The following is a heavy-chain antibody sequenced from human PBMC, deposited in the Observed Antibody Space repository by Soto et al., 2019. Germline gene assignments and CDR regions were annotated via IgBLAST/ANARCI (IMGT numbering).Heavy chain of an antibody. J-gene: IGHJ4*02. V-gene: IGHV1-46*01. Sequence: QVQLVQSGAEVTMPGASVKVSCRTSGYPFTSYYIHWVRQAPGQGLEWMGIIVPSGGNTNYAQKFQGRVTLTRDTSTSTVYVEMSSLRSEDMAMYYCARGSLRGGFDYWVQGTLVTVSS. D-gene: IGHD1-26*01. CDR3: ARGSLRGGFDY. CDR2: IVPSGGNT. CDR1: GYPFTSYY.